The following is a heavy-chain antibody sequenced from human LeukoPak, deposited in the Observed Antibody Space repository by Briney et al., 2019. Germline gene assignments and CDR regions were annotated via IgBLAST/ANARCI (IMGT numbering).Heavy chain of an antibody. Sequence: PSETLSLTCTVSGGSITNYYWTWIRQPPGKGLEWIGYIHYSGSTNYNPSLKSRVTISVDTSKNQFSLKLSSVTAADTAVYYCARDRIAARPFEDYYMDVWGKGTTVTVSS. D-gene: IGHD6-6*01. V-gene: IGHV4-59*01. CDR1: GGSITNYY. CDR3: ARDRIAARPFEDYYMDV. CDR2: IHYSGST. J-gene: IGHJ6*03.